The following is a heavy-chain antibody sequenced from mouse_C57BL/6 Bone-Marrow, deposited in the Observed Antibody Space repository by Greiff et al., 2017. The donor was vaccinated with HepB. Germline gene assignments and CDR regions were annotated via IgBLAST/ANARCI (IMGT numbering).Heavy chain of an antibody. Sequence: QVQLQQPGAELVKPGASVKLSCKASGYTFTSYWMHWVKQRPGQGLEWIGMIHPNSGSTNYNEKFKSKATLTVDNSSSTAYMQLSSLTSEDSAVYYCAPKDYYGSSYGYFDVWGTGTTVTVAS. J-gene: IGHJ1*03. CDR1: GYTFTSYW. CDR2: IHPNSGST. D-gene: IGHD1-1*01. CDR3: APKDYYGSSYGYFDV. V-gene: IGHV1-64*01.